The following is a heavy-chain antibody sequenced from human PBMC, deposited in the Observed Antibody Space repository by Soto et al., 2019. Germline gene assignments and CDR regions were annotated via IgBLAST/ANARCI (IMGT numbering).Heavy chain of an antibody. CDR2: MNPNSGNT. CDR1: GYTFTSYD. V-gene: IGHV1-8*01. J-gene: IGHJ5*02. CDR3: ARGGIVVVPGWNWFDP. D-gene: IGHD2-2*01. Sequence: ASVKVSCKASGYTFTSYDINWVRQATGQGLEWMGWMNPNSGNTGYAQKFQGRVTMTRNTSISTAYMELSSLRSEDTAVYYCARGGIVVVPGWNWFDPWGHGTLATVSS.